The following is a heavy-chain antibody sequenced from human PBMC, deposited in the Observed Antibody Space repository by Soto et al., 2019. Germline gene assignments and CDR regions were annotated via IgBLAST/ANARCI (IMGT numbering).Heavy chain of an antibody. CDR3: ARRPPTWCFDY. CDR2: IYHSGST. V-gene: IGHV4-38-2*01. CDR1: GYSISSGFF. Sequence: SETLSLTCGVSGYSISSGFFWGWIRQPPGKGLEWIGTIYHSGSTYYNPSLKSRVTISVDTSRNQFSLKLSSATAADTAVYYCARRPPTWCFDYWGQGTLVTVSS. D-gene: IGHD2-8*01. J-gene: IGHJ4*02.